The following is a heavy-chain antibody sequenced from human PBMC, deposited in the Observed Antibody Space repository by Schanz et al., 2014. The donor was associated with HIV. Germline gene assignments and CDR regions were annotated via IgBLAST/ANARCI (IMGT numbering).Heavy chain of an antibody. CDR3: ARGECDFWSGYCPHFHYFDLDV. D-gene: IGHD3-3*01. J-gene: IGHJ6*02. CDR1: GGTFMTYA. CDR2: IIPVFGTT. V-gene: IGHV1-69*06. Sequence: QVQLVQSGAEVKKPGSSVKVSCKASGGTFMTYAISWVRQAPGQGLEWMGGIIPVFGTTNYAQKFQGGVTITADKSTSTAYMELSSLRSEDTAVYYCARGECDFWSGYCPHFHYFDLDVWGPGTSVTVSS.